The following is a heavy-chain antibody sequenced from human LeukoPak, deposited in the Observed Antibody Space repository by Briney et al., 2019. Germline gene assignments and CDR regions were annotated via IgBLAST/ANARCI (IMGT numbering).Heavy chain of an antibody. CDR3: ASRHSKQQPYYYYMDI. V-gene: IGHV4-61*02. J-gene: IGHJ6*03. Sequence: SQTLSLTCTVSGDSISSGSYYWSWIRQPAGKGLEWIGRIYSNGDTKFNPSLKSRVTISLDTSKNKFSLKLSSATAADTAVYYCASRHSKQQPYYYYMDIWGKGTTVTVSS. CDR1: GDSISSGSYY. D-gene: IGHD6-13*01. CDR2: IYSNGDT.